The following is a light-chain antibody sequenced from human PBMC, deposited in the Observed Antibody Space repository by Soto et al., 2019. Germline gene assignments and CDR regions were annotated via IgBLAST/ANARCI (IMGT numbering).Light chain of an antibody. Sequence: DIVSTQSPGTLSLSPGVRATLSCSTIQCVINNYLAWYQQKPGQAPRLLIYGASNRATGIPDRFSGSGSGTDFTLTISRLEPEDFAVYYCQQYNNWPPITFGQGTRLEIK. V-gene: IGKV3-20*01. CDR2: GAS. J-gene: IGKJ5*01. CDR3: QQYNNWPPIT. CDR1: QCVINNY.